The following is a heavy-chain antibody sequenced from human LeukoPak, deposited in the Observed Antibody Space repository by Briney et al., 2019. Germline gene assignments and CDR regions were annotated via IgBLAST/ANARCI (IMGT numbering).Heavy chain of an antibody. D-gene: IGHD6-19*01. CDR3: ARASYSSVAPAFDY. Sequence: RASVKVSCKASGYTFSSYAISWVRQAPGQGLEWMGRIIPILGIANYAQKFQGRVTITADKSTSTAYMELSSLRSEDTAVYYCARASYSSVAPAFDYWGQGTLVTVSS. CDR2: IIPILGIA. CDR1: GYTFSSYA. J-gene: IGHJ4*02. V-gene: IGHV1-69*04.